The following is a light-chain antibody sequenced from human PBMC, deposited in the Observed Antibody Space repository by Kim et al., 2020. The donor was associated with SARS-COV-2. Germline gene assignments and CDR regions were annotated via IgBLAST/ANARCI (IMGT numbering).Light chain of an antibody. CDR3: QQYNNWPHT. Sequence: VSPGERATLSCRASQSVSSKLAWYQQKPGQAPRLLIYGASTRATGISARFSGSGSGTEFTLTISSLQSEDFVVYYCQQYNNWPHTFGQGTKVDIK. J-gene: IGKJ1*01. CDR1: QSVSSK. V-gene: IGKV3-15*01. CDR2: GAS.